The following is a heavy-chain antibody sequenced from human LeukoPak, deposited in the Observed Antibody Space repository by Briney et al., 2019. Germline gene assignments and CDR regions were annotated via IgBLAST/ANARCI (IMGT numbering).Heavy chain of an antibody. D-gene: IGHD2-21*02. V-gene: IGHV4-59*08. CDR3: ARHGPLRDNGAFDI. CDR2: IYYSGST. Sequence: SETLSLTCTVSGGSISSYYWSWIRQPPGKGLEWIGYIYYSGSTNYNPSLKSRVTISVDTSKNQFSLKLSSVTAADTAVYYCARHGPLRDNGAFDIWGQGAMVTVSS. CDR1: GGSISSYY. J-gene: IGHJ3*02.